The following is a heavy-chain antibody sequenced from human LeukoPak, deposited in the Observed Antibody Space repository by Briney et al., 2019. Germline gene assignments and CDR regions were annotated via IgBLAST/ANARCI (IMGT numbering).Heavy chain of an antibody. CDR1: GDSISSGDYY. CDR2: IYYTGNT. V-gene: IGHV4-30-4*08. CDR3: ARVGLHSGSYYWFDP. Sequence: SQTLSLTCIVSGDSISSGDYYWSWIRQPPGMGLEWIGYIYYTGNTYYNPSLKSRVTISAVTSKNQFSLKLTSVTAADTAVYYCARVGLHSGSYYWFDPWGQGTLVTFSS. D-gene: IGHD1-26*01. J-gene: IGHJ5*02.